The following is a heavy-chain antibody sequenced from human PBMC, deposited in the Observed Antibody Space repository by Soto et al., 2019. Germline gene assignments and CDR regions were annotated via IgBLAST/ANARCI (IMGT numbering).Heavy chain of an antibody. CDR1: GGSISSSSYY. V-gene: IGHV4-39*01. J-gene: IGHJ4*02. D-gene: IGHD1-26*01. CDR3: ARHGTLLIDY. Sequence: NPSETLSLTCTVSGGSISSSSYYWGWIRQPPGKGLEWIGSTYYSGSTYYNPSLKSRVTISVDTSKNHFSLKLSSVTAADTAVYYCARHGTLLIDYWGQGTLVTVSS. CDR2: TYYSGST.